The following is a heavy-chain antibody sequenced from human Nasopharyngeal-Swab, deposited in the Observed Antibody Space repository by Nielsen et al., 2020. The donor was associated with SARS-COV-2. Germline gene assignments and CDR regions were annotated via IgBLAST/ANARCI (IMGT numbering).Heavy chain of an antibody. CDR1: GFRLESYW. CDR2: LKKDGSET. CDR3: ARRRTYATFDY. D-gene: IGHD2-8*01. V-gene: IGHV3-7*05. Sequence: GGSLRLSSAASGFRLESYWRSGVRQVPGKGLEWVATLKKDGSETSYVDSVRGRFTISRDNGKNSLYLQMNSLRVGDTAVYYCARRRTYATFDYWGQGDLVTVSS. J-gene: IGHJ4*02.